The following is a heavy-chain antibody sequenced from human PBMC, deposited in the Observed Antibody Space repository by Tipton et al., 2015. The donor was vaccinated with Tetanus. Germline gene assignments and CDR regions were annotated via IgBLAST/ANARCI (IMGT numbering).Heavy chain of an antibody. Sequence: SLRLSCAASGFNLNNYAMSWVRQAPGKGLEWVSVIYGGGRSTYYADSAKGRFTISRDDSKNTLYLQMNSLRADDTAIYYCASPVRAHLYAFDYWGQGSLVTVSS. CDR3: ASPVRAHLYAFDY. CDR2: IYGGGRST. V-gene: IGHV3-23*03. D-gene: IGHD2-2*02. CDR1: GFNLNNYA. J-gene: IGHJ4*02.